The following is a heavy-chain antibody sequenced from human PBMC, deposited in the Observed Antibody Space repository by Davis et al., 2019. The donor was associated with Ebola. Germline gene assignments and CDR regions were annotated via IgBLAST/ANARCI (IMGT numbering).Heavy chain of an antibody. V-gene: IGHV1-69*13. CDR2: IIPIFGTT. CDR1: GGSFSNYA. Sequence: SVNVSCKASGGSFSNYAISWVRQAPGQGLEWMGGIIPIFGTTNYAQKLQGRVTITADESTRTAYMEMSSLRSEDTAVYYCARLGTPYSSYDHLDYWGQGTLVTVSS. CDR3: ARLGTPYSSYDHLDY. D-gene: IGHD5-12*01. J-gene: IGHJ4*02.